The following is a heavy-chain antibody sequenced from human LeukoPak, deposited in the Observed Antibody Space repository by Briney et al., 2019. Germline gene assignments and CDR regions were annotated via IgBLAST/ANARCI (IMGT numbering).Heavy chain of an antibody. CDR1: GYTFTSYG. CDR3: ARTRYSYNWFDP. Sequence: ASVKVSCKASGYTFTSYGTSWVRQAPGQGLEWMGWISAYNGNTNYAQKLQGRVTMTTDTSTSTAYMELRSLRSDDTAVYYCARTRYSYNWFDPWGQGTLVTVSS. J-gene: IGHJ5*02. V-gene: IGHV1-18*01. CDR2: ISAYNGNT. D-gene: IGHD6-13*01.